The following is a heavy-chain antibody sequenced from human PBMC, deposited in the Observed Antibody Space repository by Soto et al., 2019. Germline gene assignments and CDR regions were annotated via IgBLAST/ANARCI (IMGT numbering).Heavy chain of an antibody. J-gene: IGHJ4*02. Sequence: SDTLSLTCTVSGGSISSSSYYWGWIRQPPGKGLEWIGYIYYSGSTNYNPSLKSRVTISVDTSKNQFSLKLSSVTAADTAVYYCARLQISMTTVTSYYFDYWGQGTLVTVSS. V-gene: IGHV4-61*05. CDR2: IYYSGST. D-gene: IGHD4-17*01. CDR3: ARLQISMTTVTSYYFDY. CDR1: GGSISSSSYY.